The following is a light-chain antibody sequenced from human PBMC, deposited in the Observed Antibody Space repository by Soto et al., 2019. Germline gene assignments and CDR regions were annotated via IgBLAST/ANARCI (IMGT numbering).Light chain of an antibody. CDR1: SSDIGGYYY. CDR3: CSYAGSYTFI. CDR2: DDS. V-gene: IGLV2-11*01. J-gene: IGLJ2*01. Sequence: QSALTQPRSVSGSPGQSVTISCTGSSSDIGGYYYVSWYQQHPGKVPKLMIYDDSKRPPGVPDRFSGSKSGNTASLTISGLQAEDEADYYCCSYAGSYTFIFGGGTKLTVL.